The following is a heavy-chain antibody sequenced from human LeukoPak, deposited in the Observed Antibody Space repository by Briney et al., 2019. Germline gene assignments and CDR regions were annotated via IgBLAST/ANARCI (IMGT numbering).Heavy chain of an antibody. V-gene: IGHV3-20*04. CDR3: ARDREWFGDHYYYMDV. CDR1: GFTLDDYG. D-gene: IGHD3-10*01. J-gene: IGHJ6*03. Sequence: PGGSLRLSXAASGFTLDDYGMSWVRQAPGKGLEWVSGINWNGGSTGFADSVKGRFTISRDNAKDSLYLQMNSLRAEDTALYYCARDREWFGDHYYYMDVWGKGTTVTVSS. CDR2: INWNGGST.